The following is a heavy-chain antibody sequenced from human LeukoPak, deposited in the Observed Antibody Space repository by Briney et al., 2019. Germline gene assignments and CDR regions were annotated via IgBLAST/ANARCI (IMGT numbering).Heavy chain of an antibody. CDR3: ARVTGYVIEDYFDY. D-gene: IGHD3-22*01. J-gene: IGHJ4*02. V-gene: IGHV4-39*07. CDR2: IYYSGST. CDR1: GGSISSSSYY. Sequence: MASETLSLTCTVSGGSISSSSYYWGWLRQPPGKGLEWNGSIYYSGSTNYNPSLKSRVTISVDTSKNQFSLKLRSMTAADTAVYYCARVTGYVIEDYFDYWGQGTLVTVSS.